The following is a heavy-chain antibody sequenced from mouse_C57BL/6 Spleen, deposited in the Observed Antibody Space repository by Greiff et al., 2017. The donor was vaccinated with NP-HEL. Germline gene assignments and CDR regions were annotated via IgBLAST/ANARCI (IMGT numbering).Heavy chain of an antibody. CDR3: ARWLPSYWYFDV. CDR2: INPNNGGT. V-gene: IGHV1-53*01. Sequence: QVQLQQPGTELVKPGASVKLSCKASGYTFTSYWMHWVKQRPGQGLEWIGNINPNNGGTNYNEKFKSKATLTVDKSSSTAYMQLSSLTSEDSAVYYCARWLPSYWYFDVWGTGTTVTVSS. D-gene: IGHD2-2*01. CDR1: GYTFTSYW. J-gene: IGHJ1*03.